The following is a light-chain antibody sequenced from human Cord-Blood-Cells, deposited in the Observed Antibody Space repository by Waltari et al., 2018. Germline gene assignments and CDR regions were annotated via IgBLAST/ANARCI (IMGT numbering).Light chain of an antibody. J-gene: IGKJ1*01. Sequence: EIVLTQSPGTLSLSPGERATLSCRASQSVSSSYLAWYQQKPGQAPRLLLYGASSRATGIPDRFSGSSSGTDFTLTISRLEHEDVAVYYCQQYGSSPPWTFGQGTKVEIK. CDR1: QSVSSSY. CDR3: QQYGSSPPWT. CDR2: GAS. V-gene: IGKV3-20*01.